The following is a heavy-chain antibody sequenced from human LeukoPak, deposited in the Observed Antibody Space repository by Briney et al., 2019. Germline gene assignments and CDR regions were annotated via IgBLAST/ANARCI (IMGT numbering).Heavy chain of an antibody. D-gene: IGHD5-12*01. J-gene: IGHJ3*01. V-gene: IGHV4-39*01. CDR2: VSYSGTT. CDR1: GDSVTISSYY. CDR3: AGHVDIVVTTLS. Sequence: PSETLSLTCTVSGDSVTISSYYWGWIRQPPGKGLEWIGSVSYSGTTYYNPSLRSRVAISLNTSKNQFSLKLSSVTATDTAVYYCAGHVDIVVTTLSWGQGTMVTVSS.